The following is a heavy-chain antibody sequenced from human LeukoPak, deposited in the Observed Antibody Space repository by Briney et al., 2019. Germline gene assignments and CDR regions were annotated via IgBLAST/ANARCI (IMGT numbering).Heavy chain of an antibody. CDR2: IYHRGST. D-gene: IGHD6-6*01. J-gene: IGHJ4*02. CDR1: GGSISSSNW. V-gene: IGHV4-4*02. CDR3: STVDRDSSFKDYFDC. Sequence: SETLSLTCAVSGGSISSSNWWSWVRQPPGKGLEWIGEIYHRGSTNYNPSLKSRVTMSVDKSKNQSSLRLSSVTAADTAVYYCSTVDRDSSFKDYFDCWGQGTLVTVSS.